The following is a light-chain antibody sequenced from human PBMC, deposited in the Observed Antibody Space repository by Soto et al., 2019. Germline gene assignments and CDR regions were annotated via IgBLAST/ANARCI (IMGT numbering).Light chain of an antibody. Sequence: QSVLTQPASLSGSPGQSITISCTGTTSDVGGYNYVSWYQQHPGKAPKLMIYEVSNRPSGVSNRFSGSKSGNTASLTISGLQVEDEADYYCISYSSSTTLEVFGTGTKLTVL. CDR3: ISYSSSTTLEV. CDR1: TSDVGGYNY. J-gene: IGLJ1*01. V-gene: IGLV2-14*01. CDR2: EVS.